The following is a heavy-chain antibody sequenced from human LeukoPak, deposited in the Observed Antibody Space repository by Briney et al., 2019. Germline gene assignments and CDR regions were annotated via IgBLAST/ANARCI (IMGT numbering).Heavy chain of an antibody. V-gene: IGHV3-66*01. Sequence: GGSLRLSCAASGFTVSNSYMNWVRQAPGKGLEWVSLIYSGGGTYYADSVKGRFTISRDNSKNTLYLQMNSLRAEDTAVYYCAKVGRRGIAAAGLFDYWGQGTLVTVSS. D-gene: IGHD6-13*01. CDR1: GFTVSNSY. CDR2: IYSGGGT. J-gene: IGHJ4*02. CDR3: AKVGRRGIAAAGLFDY.